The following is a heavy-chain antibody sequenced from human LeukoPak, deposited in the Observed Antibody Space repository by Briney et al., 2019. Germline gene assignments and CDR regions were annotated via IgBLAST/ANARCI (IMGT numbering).Heavy chain of an antibody. CDR3: ARAGPPDYYDSSGYSNWFDP. CDR2: IIPIFGTA. J-gene: IGHJ5*02. V-gene: IGHV1-69*13. Sequence: SVKVSCKASGGTFSSYAISWVRQAPGQGLEWMGGIIPIFGTANYAQKFQGRVTITADESTSTAYMELSSLRSEDTAVYYCARAGPPDYYDSSGYSNWFDPWGQGTLVTVSS. CDR1: GGTFSSYA. D-gene: IGHD3-22*01.